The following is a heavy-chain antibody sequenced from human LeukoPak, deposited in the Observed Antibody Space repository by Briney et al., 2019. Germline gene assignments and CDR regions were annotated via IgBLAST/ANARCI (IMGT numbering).Heavy chain of an antibody. CDR2: ISHDGSIK. D-gene: IGHD3-16*01. CDR1: GFTFSSYG. V-gene: IGHV3-30*02. CDR3: AKDPFGYSRSSPGDY. J-gene: IGHJ4*02. Sequence: GGSLRLSCVESGFTFSSYGMHWVRQAPGKGLEWVAFISHDGSIKYYADSVKGRFTISRDNSKNTLYLQMNSLRPDDTAIYFCAKDPFGYSRSSPGDYWGQGTLVTVSS.